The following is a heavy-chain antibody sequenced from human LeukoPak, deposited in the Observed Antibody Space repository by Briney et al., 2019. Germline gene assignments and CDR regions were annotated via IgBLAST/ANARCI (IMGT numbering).Heavy chain of an antibody. J-gene: IGHJ4*02. CDR2: ISGSGDST. CDR1: GFTFSSYG. Sequence: GGSLRLSCAASGFTFSSYGMSWVRQAPGKGLEWVSAISGSGDSTYYADSVKGRFTLSRDNSKNTLYLQMNSLRAEDTAVYYCAKDGEHGYLTGTCYYWGQGTLVTVSS. CDR3: AKDGEHGYLTGTCYY. D-gene: IGHD5-24*01. V-gene: IGHV3-23*01.